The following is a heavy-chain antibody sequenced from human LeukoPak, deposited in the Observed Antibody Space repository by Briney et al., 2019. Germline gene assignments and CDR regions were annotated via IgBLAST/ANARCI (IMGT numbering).Heavy chain of an antibody. CDR2: ISYDGSNK. D-gene: IGHD6-13*01. J-gene: IGHJ4*02. CDR1: GFTFSSYA. V-gene: IGHV3-30-3*01. CDR3: ARPPLSSSWSTHFGY. Sequence: GGSLRLSCAASGFTFSSYAMHWVRQAPGKGLEWVAVISYDGSNKYYADSVKGRFTISRDNSKNTLYLQMNSLRAEDTAVYYCARPPLSSSWSTHFGYWGQGTLVTVSS.